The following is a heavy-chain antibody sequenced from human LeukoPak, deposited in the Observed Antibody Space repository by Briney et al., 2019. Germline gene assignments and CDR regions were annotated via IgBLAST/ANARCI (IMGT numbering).Heavy chain of an antibody. Sequence: GGSLRLSCAASGFTFSTYGFHWVRQAPGKGLEWVSVIYSGGSTYYADSVKGRFTISRDNSKNTLYLQMNSLRAEDTAVYYCARYLLNGDLDYWGQGTLVTVSS. CDR1: GFTFSTYG. CDR2: IYSGGST. CDR3: ARYLLNGDLDY. V-gene: IGHV3-53*01. D-gene: IGHD4-17*01. J-gene: IGHJ4*02.